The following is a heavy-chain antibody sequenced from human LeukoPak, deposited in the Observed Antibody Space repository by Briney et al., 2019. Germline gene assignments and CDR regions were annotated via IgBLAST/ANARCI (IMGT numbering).Heavy chain of an antibody. Sequence: ASVKVSCKASGGTFSSYAISWVRQAPGQGLEWMGGIIPILGTANYAQKFQGRVTITADESTSTAYMELSSLRSEDTAVYYCARGGEDWDPTTNWFDPWGQGTLVTVSS. CDR1: GGTFSSYA. V-gene: IGHV1-69*13. CDR2: IIPILGTA. D-gene: IGHD1-1*01. J-gene: IGHJ5*02. CDR3: ARGGEDWDPTTNWFDP.